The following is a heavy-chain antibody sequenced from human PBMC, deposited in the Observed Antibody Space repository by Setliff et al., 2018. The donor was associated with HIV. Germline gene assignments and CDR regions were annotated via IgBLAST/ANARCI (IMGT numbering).Heavy chain of an antibody. Sequence: HPGGSLRLSCAVSGFNFRSYAMRWVRQAPGKGLECVSGISGSGGSTHYADSVKGRFTISRDNSKNTLFLQLNTLRPEDTAVYFCASARIPTGGTSTSFDYWGQGTLVTVSS. J-gene: IGHJ4*02. D-gene: IGHD1-1*01. CDR2: ISGSGGST. CDR1: GFNFRSYA. V-gene: IGHV3-23*01. CDR3: ASARIPTGGTSTSFDY.